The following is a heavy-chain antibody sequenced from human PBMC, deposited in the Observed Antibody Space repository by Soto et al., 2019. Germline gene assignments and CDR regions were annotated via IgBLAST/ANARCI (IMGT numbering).Heavy chain of an antibody. J-gene: IGHJ4*02. CDR3: ARGVSSGRTGIDY. D-gene: IGHD6-19*01. Sequence: PGGSLRLSCEASGFTFSNFGMSWVRQAPGKGLEWVSGLTGNGGTTYYADSVKGRFTISRDNSKNTLSLQMSSLRSEDTAVYYCARGVSSGRTGIDYWGQGTLVTVSS. CDR2: LTGNGGTT. V-gene: IGHV3-23*01. CDR1: GFTFSNFG.